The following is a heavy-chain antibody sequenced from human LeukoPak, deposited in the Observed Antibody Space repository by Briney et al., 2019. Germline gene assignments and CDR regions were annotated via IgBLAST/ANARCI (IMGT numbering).Heavy chain of an antibody. CDR2: INPSGGST. D-gene: IGHD5-12*01. CDR3: ARSGIVATMYWFDP. V-gene: IGHV1-46*01. J-gene: IGHJ5*02. CDR1: GGTFSSYA. Sequence: WASAKVSCKASGGTFSSYAISWVRQAPGQGLEWMGIINPSGGSTSYAQKFQGRVTMTRDTSTSTVYTELSSLRSEDTAVYYCARSGIVATMYWFDPWGQGTLVTVSS.